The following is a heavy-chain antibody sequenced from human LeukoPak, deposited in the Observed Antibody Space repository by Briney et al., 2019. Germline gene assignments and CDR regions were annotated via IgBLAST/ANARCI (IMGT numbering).Heavy chain of an antibody. CDR3: ARDARAGRYCSGGSCYQDWFDP. J-gene: IGHJ5*02. V-gene: IGHV4-59*12. CDR2: IYYSGST. CDR1: GGSISSYY. D-gene: IGHD2-15*01. Sequence: SETLSLTCTVSGGSISSYYWSWIRQPPGKGLEWIGYIYYSGSTNYNPSLKSRVTMSVDTSKNQFSLKLSSVTAADTAVYYCARDARAGRYCSGGSCYQDWFDPWGQGTLVTVSS.